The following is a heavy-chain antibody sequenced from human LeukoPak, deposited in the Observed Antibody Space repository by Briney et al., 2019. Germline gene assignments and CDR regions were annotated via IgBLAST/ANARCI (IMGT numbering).Heavy chain of an antibody. D-gene: IGHD3-10*01. CDR2: ISAYNGNT. J-gene: IGHJ3*02. CDR3: ARVRGYYGSGSYHDAFDI. CDR1: GYTFTSYG. V-gene: IGHV1-18*01. Sequence: ASVKVSCKASGYTFTSYGISWVRQAPGQGLEWMGWISAYNGNTNYAQKFQGRVTMTTDTSTSTAYMQLRSLRSDDTAVYYCARVRGYYGSGSYHDAFDIWGQGTMVTVSS.